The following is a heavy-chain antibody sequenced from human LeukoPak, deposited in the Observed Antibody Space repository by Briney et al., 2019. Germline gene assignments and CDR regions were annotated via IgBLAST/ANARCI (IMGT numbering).Heavy chain of an antibody. V-gene: IGHV1-18*01. CDR2: ISAYNGNT. D-gene: IGHD3-10*01. J-gene: IGHJ5*02. Sequence: ASVKVSCKASGYTFTSYGISWVRQAPGQGLEWMGWISAYNGNTNYAQKLQGRVTMTTDTSTSTAYMELRSLRSDDTAVYYCARLYYYGSGSRYNWFDPWGQGTLVTVSS. CDR1: GYTFTSYG. CDR3: ARLYYYGSGSRYNWFDP.